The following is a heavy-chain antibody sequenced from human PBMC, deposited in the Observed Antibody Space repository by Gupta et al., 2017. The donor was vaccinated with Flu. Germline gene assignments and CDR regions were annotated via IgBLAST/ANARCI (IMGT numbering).Heavy chain of an antibody. CDR2: ISGSGDMT. CDR3: AKEYYYYGSGTYYNHGGYFDS. D-gene: IGHD3-10*01. CDR1: GFPFRSYA. V-gene: IGHV3-23*01. Sequence: EVQLLESAGGLVQTGGSQRLSCAASGFPFRSYAMPWVRQAPGKGLEWVSSISGSGDMTYYADSVRGRFIISRDDSSNTVFLQMVSLRADDTAIYYCAKEYYYYGSGTYYNHGGYFDSWGQGALVTVSS. J-gene: IGHJ4*02.